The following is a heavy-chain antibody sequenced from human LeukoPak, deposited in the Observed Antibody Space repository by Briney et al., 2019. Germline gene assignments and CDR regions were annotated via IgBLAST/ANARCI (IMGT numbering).Heavy chain of an antibody. D-gene: IGHD5-18*01. Sequence: GGSLRLSCAASGFSFSGYWMTWVRQAPANGLEWVAHIKQDGSDKFYVDSVKDRFTISRDNTKNSLYLQMNSLRAEDTAVYYCARGYGWVDYWGQGTLVSVSS. V-gene: IGHV3-7*03. CDR1: GFSFSGYW. CDR3: ARGYGWVDY. J-gene: IGHJ4*02. CDR2: IKQDGSDK.